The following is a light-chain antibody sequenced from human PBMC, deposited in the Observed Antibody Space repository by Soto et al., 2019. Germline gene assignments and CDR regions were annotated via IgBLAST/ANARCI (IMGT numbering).Light chain of an antibody. CDR2: STN. V-gene: IGLV1-44*01. J-gene: IGLJ2*01. CDR1: SSNIGSNT. CDR3: AAWDGSLNVVL. Sequence: QSALTQPPSASGTPGQRVTISCSGSSSNIGSNTENWYQQLPGSAPKLLMYSTNKRPSGVPDRLSGSKSGTSASLAISGLQSEDEADYYCAAWDGSLNVVLFGGGTKLTVL.